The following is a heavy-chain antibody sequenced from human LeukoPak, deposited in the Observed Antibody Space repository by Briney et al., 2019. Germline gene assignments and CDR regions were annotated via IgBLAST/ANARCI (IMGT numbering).Heavy chain of an antibody. J-gene: IGHJ6*03. CDR2: IIPIFGTA. V-gene: IGHV1-69*05. D-gene: IGHD3-16*01. Sequence: AASVKVSCKASGGTFSSYAISGGLQAPGQGLEWMGGIIPIFGTANYAQKFQGRVTITTDESTSTAYMELSSLRSEDTAVYYCATNYVEFPYTGYYYMDVWGKGTTVTVSS. CDR3: ATNYVEFPYTGYYYMDV. CDR1: GGTFSSYA.